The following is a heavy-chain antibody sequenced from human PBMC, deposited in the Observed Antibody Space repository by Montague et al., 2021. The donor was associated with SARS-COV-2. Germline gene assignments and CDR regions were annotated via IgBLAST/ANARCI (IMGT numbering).Heavy chain of an antibody. J-gene: IGHJ4*02. CDR2: ISPTGST. CDR3: VGAPNEYYFDY. Sequence: SETLSLTCDVYGGSFSRYFRSWIRQPPGRGPELIGHISPTGSTRYNPSLDSRATISLDTSKSRLSLELTSVTVADTSIYFCVGAPNEYYFDYWGQGTPVSVSS. V-gene: IGHV4-34*01. D-gene: IGHD3-16*01. CDR1: GGSFSRYF.